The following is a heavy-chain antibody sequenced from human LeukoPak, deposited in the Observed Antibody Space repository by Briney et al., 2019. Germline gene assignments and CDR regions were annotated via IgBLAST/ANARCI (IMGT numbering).Heavy chain of an antibody. CDR2: IKQDGSAK. D-gene: IGHD3-10*01. CDR1: GFTFSSYS. J-gene: IGHJ6*02. Sequence: GGSLRLSCAASGFTFSSYSMNWVRQAPGKGLEWVANIKQDGSAKYYVDSVKGRFTISRDNAQNSLYLQMSSLRVEDTAVYYCARESVLFWFAELAREDYYGMDVWGQGTTVTVSS. CDR3: ARESVLFWFAELAREDYYGMDV. V-gene: IGHV3-7*01.